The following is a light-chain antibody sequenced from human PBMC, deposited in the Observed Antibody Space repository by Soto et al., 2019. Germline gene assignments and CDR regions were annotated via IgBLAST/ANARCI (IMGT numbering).Light chain of an antibody. Sequence: EIVLTQSPATLSLSPGERATLSCRASRSVGNNLAWYQKKPGQAPGLLIYAASTRAPGIPARFSGGGFGPDLTPTTGTLRPKDFAVYYCQKKADRPLTLGGGPRWRSN. CDR2: AAS. CDR1: RSVGNN. V-gene: IGKV3-11*01. J-gene: IGKJ4*01. CDR3: QKKADRPLT.